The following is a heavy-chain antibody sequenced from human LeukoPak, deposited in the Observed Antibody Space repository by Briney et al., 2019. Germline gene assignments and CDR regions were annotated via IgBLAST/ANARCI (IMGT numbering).Heavy chain of an antibody. CDR2: IYYSGST. J-gene: IGHJ4*02. CDR1: GGSISSSRYY. D-gene: IGHD3-3*01. CDR3: ARGQLRFLEWSPYYFDY. Sequence: SETLSLTCTVSGGSISSSRYYWGWIRQPPGKGLEWIGSIYYSGSTYYNPSLKSRVTISVDTSKNQFSLKLSSVTAADTAVYYCARGQLRFLEWSPYYFDYWGQGTLVTVSS. V-gene: IGHV4-39*01.